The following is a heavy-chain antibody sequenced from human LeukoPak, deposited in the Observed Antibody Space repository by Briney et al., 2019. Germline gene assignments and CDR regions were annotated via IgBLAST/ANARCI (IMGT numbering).Heavy chain of an antibody. CDR2: IYTSGST. CDR3: ARSHPSTYYGDYFDY. J-gene: IGHJ4*02. D-gene: IGHD4-17*01. V-gene: IGHV4-4*07. Sequence: SETLSLICTVSGGSIRNYFWSWIRQPAGKGLEWIGHIYTSGSTNYNPSPKSRVTMSVNTSKNQFSLKMSSVTAADTAVYYCARSHPSTYYGDYFDYWGQGTLVTVSS. CDR1: GGSIRNYF.